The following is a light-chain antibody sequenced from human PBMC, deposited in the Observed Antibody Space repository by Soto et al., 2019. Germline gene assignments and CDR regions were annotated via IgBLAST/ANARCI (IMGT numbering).Light chain of an antibody. CDR1: QSISTY. V-gene: IGKV1-39*01. Sequence: DLQMTQSPSSLSASVGDRVTITCRASQSISTYLNWYQQKPGKAPDLLIYAASSLQSGVPSRFSGSGSGTDCTLTISSLQPEDFATYYCQQSYTTPRTFGHGTKVDIK. CDR3: QQSYTTPRT. J-gene: IGKJ1*01. CDR2: AAS.